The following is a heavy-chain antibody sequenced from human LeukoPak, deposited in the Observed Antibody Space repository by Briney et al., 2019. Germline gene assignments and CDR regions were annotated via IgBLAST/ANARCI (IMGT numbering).Heavy chain of an antibody. D-gene: IGHD1-26*01. CDR3: ARFTVGAKTFDY. Sequence: PSETLSLTCTVSGGSVSSGSYYWSWIRQPPGKGLEWIGYIYYSGSTNYNPSLKSRVTISVDTSKSQFSLKLSSVTAADTAVYYCARFTVGAKTFDYWGQGTLVTVSS. V-gene: IGHV4-61*01. J-gene: IGHJ4*02. CDR1: GGSVSSGSYY. CDR2: IYYSGST.